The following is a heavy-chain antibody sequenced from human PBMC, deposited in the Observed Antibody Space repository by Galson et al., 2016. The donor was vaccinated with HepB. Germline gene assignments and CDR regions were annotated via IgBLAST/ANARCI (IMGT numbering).Heavy chain of an antibody. CDR3: ARGSYYYYGMGI. CDR2: IWFDGGTK. J-gene: IGHJ6*02. V-gene: IGHV3-33*01. Sequence: SLRLSCAASDFIFSNYGMHWVRQAPGKGLEWVSVIWFDGGTKYYADSVKGRFTISRDNSRNTLYLQINSLRVEDTAVYYCARGSYYYYGMGIWGQGTTVTVSS. CDR1: DFIFSNYG.